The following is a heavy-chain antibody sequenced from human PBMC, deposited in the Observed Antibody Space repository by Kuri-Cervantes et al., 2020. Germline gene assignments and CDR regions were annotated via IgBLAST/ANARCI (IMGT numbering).Heavy chain of an antibody. D-gene: IGHD3-9*01. CDR1: GFTFSSYW. CDR3: ARDGGLTGYTFSSFDY. J-gene: IGHJ4*02. CDR2: INSDGSST. Sequence: GGSLRLSCAASGFTFSSYWMHWVCQAPGKGLVWVSRINSDGSSTSYADSAKGRFTISRDNAENTLYLQMNSLRAEDTAVYYCARDGGLTGYTFSSFDYWGQGTLVTVSS. V-gene: IGHV3-74*01.